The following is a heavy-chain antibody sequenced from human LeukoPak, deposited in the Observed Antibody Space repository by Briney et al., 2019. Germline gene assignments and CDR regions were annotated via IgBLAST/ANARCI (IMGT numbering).Heavy chain of an antibody. D-gene: IGHD5-18*01. CDR3: ARGGYSYAYERWYYSEH. CDR1: GGSISSGGYY. V-gene: IGHV4-31*03. J-gene: IGHJ4*02. CDR2: IYYSGST. Sequence: SQTLSLTCTVSGGSISSGGYYWSWIRQHPGKGLEWIGYIYYSGSTYYNPSLKSRVTISVDTSKNQFSLKLSSVTAADTAVYYCARGGYSYAYERWYYSEHWCQVTLVTVSS.